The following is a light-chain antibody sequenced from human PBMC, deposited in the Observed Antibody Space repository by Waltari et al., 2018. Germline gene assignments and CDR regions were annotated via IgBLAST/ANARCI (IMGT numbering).Light chain of an antibody. CDR1: SANIGAGYK. CDR2: DNF. CDR3: QSADYNLRGFVI. Sequence: QSVLTQPPSVSGAPGQRVTITCTGSSANIGAGYKVNWYQKSTGRAPRLIIYDNFHRIPGVPDRFSASTSGTSASLVITALQAEDEADYHGQSADYNLRGFVIFGGGTKLTVL. J-gene: IGLJ2*01. V-gene: IGLV1-40*01.